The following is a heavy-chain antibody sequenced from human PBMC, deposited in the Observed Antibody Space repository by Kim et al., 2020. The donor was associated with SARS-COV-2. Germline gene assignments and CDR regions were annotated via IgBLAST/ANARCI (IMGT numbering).Heavy chain of an antibody. CDR3: AKAPTMVRGTHFDY. D-gene: IGHD3-10*01. V-gene: IGHV3-23*01. Sequence: ADYVKGRFTISRDNSKNTLYLQMNSLRAEDTAVYYCAKAPTMVRGTHFDYWGQGTLVTVSS. J-gene: IGHJ4*02.